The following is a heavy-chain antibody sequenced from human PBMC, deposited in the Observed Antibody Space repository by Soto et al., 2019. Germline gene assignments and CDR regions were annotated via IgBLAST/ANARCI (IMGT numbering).Heavy chain of an antibody. CDR1: GGSISSYY. V-gene: IGHV4-59*01. CDR2: IYYSGST. D-gene: IGHD4-17*01. Sequence: SETLSLTCTVSGGSISSYYWSWIRQPPGKGLEWIGYIYYSGSTNYNPSLKSRVTISVDTSKNQFSLKLSSVTAADTAVYYCARDAAYLNTTVTPSSNDYYYGMDVWGQGTTVTVSS. CDR3: ARDAAYLNTTVTPSSNDYYYGMDV. J-gene: IGHJ6*02.